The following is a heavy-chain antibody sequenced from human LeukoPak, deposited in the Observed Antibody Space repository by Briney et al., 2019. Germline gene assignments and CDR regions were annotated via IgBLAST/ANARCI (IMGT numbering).Heavy chain of an antibody. Sequence: PGGSLRLSCSASGFTFSSYGMNWVRQAPGKGLEWVAVIWYDGSNKYYADSVKGRFTISRDNSKNTLYLQMNSLRAEDTAVYYCAKDRGAAGRPDYWGQGTLVTVSS. CDR3: AKDRGAAGRPDY. CDR1: GFTFSSYG. V-gene: IGHV3-33*06. D-gene: IGHD6-13*01. J-gene: IGHJ4*02. CDR2: IWYDGSNK.